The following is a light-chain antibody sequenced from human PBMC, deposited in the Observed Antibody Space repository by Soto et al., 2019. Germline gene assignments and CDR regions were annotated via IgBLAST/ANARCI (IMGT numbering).Light chain of an antibody. V-gene: IGKV1-5*01. CDR1: QSINRY. Sequence: DIQMTQSPSSLSSSVGDIVTITCRASQSINRYLNWYQQKPGKAPKLLIYDASTLESGVPSRFSGSRSGTEFTLTISSLQPDDFATYYCQQYNSYSWTFGQGTKVDI. J-gene: IGKJ1*01. CDR3: QQYNSYSWT. CDR2: DAS.